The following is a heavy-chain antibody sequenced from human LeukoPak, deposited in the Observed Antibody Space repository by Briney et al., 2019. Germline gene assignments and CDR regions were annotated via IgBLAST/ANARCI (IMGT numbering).Heavy chain of an antibody. CDR1: GFTFSSYE. CDR3: GRGGDYGDYFDY. CDR2: ISSSGSTI. D-gene: IGHD4-17*01. V-gene: IGHV3-48*03. J-gene: IGHJ4*02. Sequence: GGSLRLSCAASGFTFSSYEMNWVRQAPGKGLEWVSYISSSGSTIYYADSVKGRFTISRDNAKNSLYLQMNSLRAEDTAVYYCGRGGDYGDYFDYWGQGTLVTVSS.